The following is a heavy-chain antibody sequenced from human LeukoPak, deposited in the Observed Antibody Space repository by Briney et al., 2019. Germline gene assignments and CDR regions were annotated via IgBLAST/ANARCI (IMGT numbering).Heavy chain of an antibody. J-gene: IGHJ4*02. CDR1: GVSISSYY. D-gene: IGHD6-19*01. V-gene: IGHV4-59*01. Sequence: PSETLSLTCTVSGVSISSYYWSWVRQPPGKGLEWIGYIYYSGSTNYNPSLKSRVTISVDTSKNQFSLKLGSVTAADTAVYYCAREYSSGWLDYWGQGTLVTVSS. CDR2: IYYSGST. CDR3: AREYSSGWLDY.